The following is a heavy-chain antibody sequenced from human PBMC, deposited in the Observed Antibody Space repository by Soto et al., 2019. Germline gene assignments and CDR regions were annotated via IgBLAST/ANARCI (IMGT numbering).Heavy chain of an antibody. D-gene: IGHD3-22*01. CDR2: INIYSGDA. J-gene: IGHJ4*02. CDR1: GYTFTSYG. Sequence: QVRLEQSGPEVKKTGASVKVSCKASGYTFTSYGISWVRQAPGQGLEWMGWINIYSGDANYAQSFQDRVTMTRDTSTNTVYREMRNLRSDDTAVYYCARALYYYDNSGLAYWGQGTLVTVSS. V-gene: IGHV1-18*01. CDR3: ARALYYYDNSGLAY.